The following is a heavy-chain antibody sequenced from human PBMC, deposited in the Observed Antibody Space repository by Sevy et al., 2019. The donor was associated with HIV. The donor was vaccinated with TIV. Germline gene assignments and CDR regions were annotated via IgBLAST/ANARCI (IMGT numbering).Heavy chain of an antibody. Sequence: ASVKVSCKASGYTFTSYAMHWVRQAPGQRLEWMGWINAGNGNTKYSQTFQGRVTITRDTSASTAYMELSSLRSEDTAVYYCAREQNPYYYDSSGYYLRMGWDYWGQGTLVTVSS. V-gene: IGHV1-3*01. CDR1: GYTFTSYA. CDR2: INAGNGNT. D-gene: IGHD3-22*01. J-gene: IGHJ4*02. CDR3: AREQNPYYYDSSGYYLRMGWDY.